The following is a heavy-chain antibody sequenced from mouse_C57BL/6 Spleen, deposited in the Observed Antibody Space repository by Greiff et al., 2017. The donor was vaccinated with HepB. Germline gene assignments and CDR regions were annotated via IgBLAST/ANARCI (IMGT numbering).Heavy chain of an antibody. CDR2: ISDGGSYT. CDR3: ARALLRDWYFDV. Sequence: EVKVEGSGGGLVKPGGSLKLSCAASGFTFSSYAMSWVRQTPEKRLEWVATISDGGSYTYYPDNVKGRFTISRDNAKNNLYLQMSHLKSEDTAMYYCARALLRDWYFDVWGTGTTVTVSS. V-gene: IGHV5-4*03. J-gene: IGHJ1*03. CDR1: GFTFSSYA. D-gene: IGHD1-1*01.